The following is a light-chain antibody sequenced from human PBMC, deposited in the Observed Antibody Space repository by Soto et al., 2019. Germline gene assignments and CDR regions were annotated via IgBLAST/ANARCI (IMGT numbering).Light chain of an antibody. V-gene: IGLV1-47*02. CDR3: AGWDDSLLGPV. CDR1: SSNIGDNY. Sequence: QSVLTQPPSVSATPGQTVTISCSGGSSNIGDNYVSWYHQLPGRAPKLLIYNDDQRPSGVPDRFSGSRSGTSASLVIAGLRSEDEAEYYCAGWDDSLLGPVFGGGTKVTVL. J-gene: IGLJ3*02. CDR2: NDD.